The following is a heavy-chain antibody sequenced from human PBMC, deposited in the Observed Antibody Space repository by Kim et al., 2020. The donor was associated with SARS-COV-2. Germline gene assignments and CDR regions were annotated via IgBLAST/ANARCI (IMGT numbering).Heavy chain of an antibody. CDR3: AKASPDYGDYRGPLDY. CDR2: IWYDGSNN. CDR1: GFTFSSYG. V-gene: IGHV3-33*06. Sequence: GGSLRLSCAASGFTFSSYGMHWVRQAPGKGLEWVAVIWYDGSNNYYADSVKGRFTISRDNSKNTLYLQMNSLRAEDTAVYYCAKASPDYGDYRGPLDYWGQGTLVTVSS. D-gene: IGHD4-17*01. J-gene: IGHJ4*02.